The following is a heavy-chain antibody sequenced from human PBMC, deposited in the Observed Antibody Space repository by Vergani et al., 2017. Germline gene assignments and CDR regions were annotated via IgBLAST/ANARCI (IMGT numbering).Heavy chain of an antibody. J-gene: IGHJ5*02. Sequence: QLQLQESGPGLVKPSATLSLTCSVSGASIRSSNYYWGWIRQPPGKGLGWIASIYYSGSTYYNPSLKSRVTISVDTSKNQFSLKLSSVTAADTAVYFCARHSTVEWLVKLGWMDTWGKGILVTVSS. CDR2: IYYSGST. V-gene: IGHV4-39*01. CDR1: GASIRSSNYY. CDR3: ARHSTVEWLVKLGWMDT. D-gene: IGHD6-19*01.